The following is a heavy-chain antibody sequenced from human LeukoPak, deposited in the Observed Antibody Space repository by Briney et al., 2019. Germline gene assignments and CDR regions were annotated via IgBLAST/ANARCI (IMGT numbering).Heavy chain of an antibody. J-gene: IGHJ4*02. Sequence: SQTLSLTCTVSGGSISSGSYYWSWIRQPAGKGLEWIGRIYTSGSTNYNPSLKSRVTISVDTSKNQFSLKLSSVTAADTAAYYCARMYYDFWSGYYGGIDYWGQGTLVTVSS. D-gene: IGHD3-3*01. CDR1: GGSISSGSYY. CDR3: ARMYYDFWSGYYGGIDY. CDR2: IYTSGST. V-gene: IGHV4-61*02.